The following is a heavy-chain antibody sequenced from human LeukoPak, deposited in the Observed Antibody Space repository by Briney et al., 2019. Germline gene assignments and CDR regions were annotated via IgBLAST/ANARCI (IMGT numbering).Heavy chain of an antibody. CDR2: ISYDGSNK. Sequence: GRSLRLSFAASGFTFSSYGMHWVRQAPGKGLEWVAVISYDGSNKYYADSVKGRFTISRDNSKNTLYLQMNSLRAEDTAVYYCAKSTTMVRGAIDYWGQGTLVTVSS. D-gene: IGHD3-10*01. CDR1: GFTFSSYG. CDR3: AKSTTMVRGAIDY. V-gene: IGHV3-30*18. J-gene: IGHJ4*02.